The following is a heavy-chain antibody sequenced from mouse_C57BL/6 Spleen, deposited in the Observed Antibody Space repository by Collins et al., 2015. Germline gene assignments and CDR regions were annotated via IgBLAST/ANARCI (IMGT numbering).Heavy chain of an antibody. J-gene: IGHJ2*01. CDR3: ARGDYYGSSLDY. V-gene: IGHV1-82*01. Sequence: QVQLQQSGPELVKPGASVKIPCKASGYAFSSSWMNWVKQRPGKGLEWIGRIYPGDGDTKYNGKFKGKATLTADESSSTAYMQLSSLTSEDSAVYFCARGDYYGSSLDYWGQGTTLTVSS. D-gene: IGHD1-1*01. CDR2: IYPGDGDT. CDR1: GYAFSSSW.